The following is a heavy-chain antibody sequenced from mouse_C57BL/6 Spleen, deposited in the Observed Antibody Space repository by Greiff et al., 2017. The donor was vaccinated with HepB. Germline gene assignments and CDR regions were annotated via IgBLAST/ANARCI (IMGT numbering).Heavy chain of an antibody. J-gene: IGHJ1*03. CDR1: GFTFSSYA. CDR2: ISDGGSYT. CDR3: ARDPTTVVAFYWYFDV. D-gene: IGHD1-1*01. Sequence: EVMLVESGGGLVKPGGSLKLSCAASGFTFSSYAMSWVRQTPEKRLEWVATISDGGSYTYYPDNVKGRFTISRDNAKNNLYLQMSHLKSEDTAMYYCARDPTTVVAFYWYFDVWGTGTTVTVSS. V-gene: IGHV5-4*01.